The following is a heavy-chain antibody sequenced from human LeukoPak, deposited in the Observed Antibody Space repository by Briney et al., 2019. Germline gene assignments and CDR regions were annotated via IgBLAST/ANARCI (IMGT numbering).Heavy chain of an antibody. V-gene: IGHV4-30-2*01. D-gene: IGHD3-10*01. Sequence: SQTLSLTCAVSGGSISSGGYSWSWIRQPPGKGLEWIGYIYHSGSTYYNPSLKSRVSISVDRSKNQFSLKLSSVTAADTAVYYCARGSRRITMVRDPYYFDYWGQGTLVTVSS. CDR1: GGSISSGGYS. CDR3: ARGSRRITMVRDPYYFDY. J-gene: IGHJ4*02. CDR2: IYHSGST.